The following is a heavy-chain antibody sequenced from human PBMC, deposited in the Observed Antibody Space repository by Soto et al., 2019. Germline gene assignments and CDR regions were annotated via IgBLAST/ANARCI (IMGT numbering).Heavy chain of an antibody. Sequence: ASVKVSCKASGYTFTSYGISWVRQAPGQGLEWMGWISAYNGNTNYAQKLQGRVTMTTDTSTSTAYMELRSLRSDDTAVYYCARDQSIRGYYYGMDVWGQGTTVTVSS. D-gene: IGHD2-21*01. J-gene: IGHJ6*02. CDR3: ARDQSIRGYYYGMDV. CDR1: GYTFTSYG. V-gene: IGHV1-18*01. CDR2: ISAYNGNT.